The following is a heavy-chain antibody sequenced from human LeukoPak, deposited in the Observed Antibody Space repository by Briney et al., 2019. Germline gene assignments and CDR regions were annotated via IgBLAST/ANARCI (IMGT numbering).Heavy chain of an antibody. CDR3: ASLDSSTYGFDI. CDR1: SYTISSVYY. D-gene: IGHD2-2*01. Sequence: SETLSLTCSVSSYTISSVYYGGWIRQPPGKGLEWIGHIYYSGSTKYNPSLKSRVIISLDTSKNQLSLKLSSVTAADTAVYYCASLDSSTYGFDIWGQGTMVTVSS. V-gene: IGHV4-61*01. CDR2: IYYSGST. J-gene: IGHJ3*02.